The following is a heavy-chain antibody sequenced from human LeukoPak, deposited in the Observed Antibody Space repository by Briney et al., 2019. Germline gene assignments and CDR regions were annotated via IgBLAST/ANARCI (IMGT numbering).Heavy chain of an antibody. CDR1: GFTFSGYY. V-gene: IGHV3-74*01. J-gene: IGHJ6*02. CDR3: ARVVGSDTMTPYGMDV. Sequence: PGGSLRLSCAASGFTFSGYYMFWVRQVPGKGLMWVAHINGFGTEATYADTVKGRFTISRDNAENTLYLQMNSLRVEDTAAYYCARVVGSDTMTPYGMDVWGQGTTVAVSS. D-gene: IGHD3-22*01. CDR2: INGFGTEA.